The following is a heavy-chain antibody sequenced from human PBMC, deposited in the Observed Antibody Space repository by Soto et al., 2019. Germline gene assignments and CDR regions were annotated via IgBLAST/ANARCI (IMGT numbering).Heavy chain of an antibody. J-gene: IGHJ3*02. Sequence: GGSLRLSCAASGFTFSSYAMSWVRQAPGKGLEWVSAISYSGGSTYYADPVKGRFTISRDNSKNTLYLQMNSLRVDDTAVYYCAKVPTGEMATVFQAFDIWGQGTIVTVSS. CDR3: AKVPTGEMATVFQAFDI. CDR1: GFTFSSYA. CDR2: ISYSGGST. D-gene: IGHD4-4*01. V-gene: IGHV3-23*01.